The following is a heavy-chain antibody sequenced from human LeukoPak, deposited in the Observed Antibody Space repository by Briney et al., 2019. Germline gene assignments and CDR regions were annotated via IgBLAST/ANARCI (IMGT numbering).Heavy chain of an antibody. Sequence: PGGSLRLSCAASGFTFSNYGMHWVRQAPGKGLEWVAFIRYDRSNGYYADSVKGRFTISRDNSKTTLYLQMNSLRVEDAAVYYCARVVGGVTGADYWGQGTLVTVSS. V-gene: IGHV3-30*02. CDR3: ARVVGGVTGADY. CDR2: IRYDRSNG. J-gene: IGHJ4*02. D-gene: IGHD3-16*01. CDR1: GFTFSNYG.